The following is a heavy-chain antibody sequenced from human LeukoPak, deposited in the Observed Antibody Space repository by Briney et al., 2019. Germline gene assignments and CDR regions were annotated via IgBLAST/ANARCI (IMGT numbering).Heavy chain of an antibody. V-gene: IGHV1-69*13. CDR1: GYTFTSYG. D-gene: IGHD3-16*01. Sequence: GASVKVSCKASGYTFTSYGISWVRQAPGQGLEWIGGIIPILGTANYGQKLQGRVTITADESTTTAYMELSSLRYDDTAVYYCARRGAKNDYWGQGTLVTVSS. CDR3: ARRGAKNDY. CDR2: IIPILGTA. J-gene: IGHJ4*02.